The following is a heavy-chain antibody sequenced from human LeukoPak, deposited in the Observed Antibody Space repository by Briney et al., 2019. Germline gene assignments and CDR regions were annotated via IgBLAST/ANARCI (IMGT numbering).Heavy chain of an antibody. Sequence: PSQTLSLTCAISGDSVSSNSAAWNWIRQSPSRDLEWLGRTYYRSKWYNDYAVSVKSRITINPDTSKNQFSLQLNSVTPEDTAVYYCAGELVQAYDFWSGPTRWFDPWGQGTLVTVSS. CDR3: AGELVQAYDFWSGPTRWFDP. J-gene: IGHJ5*02. CDR2: TYYRSKWYN. D-gene: IGHD3-3*01. CDR1: GDSVSSNSAA. V-gene: IGHV6-1*01.